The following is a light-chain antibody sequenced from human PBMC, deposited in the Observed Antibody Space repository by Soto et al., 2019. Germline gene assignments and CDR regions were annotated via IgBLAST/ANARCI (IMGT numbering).Light chain of an antibody. J-gene: IGKJ1*01. CDR3: QQYSDWPLT. Sequence: EIVMTQSPDTLSVSPGERANLSCRASQSVNSNLAWYQHKPGQAPRLLMYGASTRATGVPARFSGSGSGTEFTLTISSLQSEDFAVYYCQQYSDWPLTFGQATRVEIK. CDR1: QSVNSN. CDR2: GAS. V-gene: IGKV3-15*01.